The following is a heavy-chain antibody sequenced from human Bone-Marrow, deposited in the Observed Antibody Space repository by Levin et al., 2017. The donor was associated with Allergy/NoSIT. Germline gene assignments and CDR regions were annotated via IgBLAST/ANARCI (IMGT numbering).Heavy chain of an antibody. D-gene: IGHD3-9*01. J-gene: IGHJ4*02. Sequence: SCTASGFTFSTYAISWVRQAPGKGLEWVSAISGSGGDTYYADSVKGRFTISRDNSKNTLYLQMNIMRADDTAVYYCAKETLFSRDDLSTLDHWGQGTLVTVSS. CDR1: GFTFSTYA. CDR3: AKETLFSRDDLSTLDH. CDR2: ISGSGGDT. V-gene: IGHV3-23*01.